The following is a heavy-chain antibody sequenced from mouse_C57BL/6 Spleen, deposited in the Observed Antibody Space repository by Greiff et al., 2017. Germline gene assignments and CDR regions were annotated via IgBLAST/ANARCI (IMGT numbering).Heavy chain of an antibody. Sequence: EVMLVESGGGLVQPGGSLSLSCAASGFTFTDYYMSWVRQPPGKALEWLGFIRNKANGYTTEYSVSVKGRFTISRDNSQSILYLQMNALRAEDSATYYCARFWDYGAWFTYWGQGTLVTVSA. D-gene: IGHD2-4*01. V-gene: IGHV7-3*01. CDR1: GFTFTDYY. CDR3: ARFWDYGAWFTY. J-gene: IGHJ3*01. CDR2: IRNKANGYTT.